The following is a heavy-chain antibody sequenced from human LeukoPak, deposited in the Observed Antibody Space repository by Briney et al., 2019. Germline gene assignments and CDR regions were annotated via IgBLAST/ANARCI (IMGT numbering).Heavy chain of an antibody. V-gene: IGHV4-39*01. CDR3: ARLIRSDYDY. J-gene: IGHJ4*02. CDR1: GGSISSSTYY. Sequence: PSETLSLTCTASGGSISSSTYYWGWIRQPPGKEVEWVGSIYYSGSTYYNPSLKSRVTVSVDTSKNQFSLKLSSVTAADTAVYYCARLIRSDYDYWGQGALVTVSS. CDR2: IYYSGST. D-gene: IGHD2-21*01.